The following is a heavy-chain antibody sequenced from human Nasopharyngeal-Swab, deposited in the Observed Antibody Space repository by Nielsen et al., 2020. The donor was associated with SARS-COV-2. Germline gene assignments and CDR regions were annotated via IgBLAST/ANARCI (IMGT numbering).Heavy chain of an antibody. D-gene: IGHD6-19*01. J-gene: IGHJ6*02. CDR3: ARDSSSGWSKDYYGMDV. Sequence: SQTLSLTCAIPGDSVSSNSAAWNWIRQSPSRGLEWLGRTYYRSKWYNDYAVSVKSRITINPDTSKNQFSLQLNSVTPEDTAVYYCARDSSSGWSKDYYGMDVWGQGTTVTVSS. V-gene: IGHV6-1*01. CDR2: TYYRSKWYN. CDR1: GDSVSSNSAA.